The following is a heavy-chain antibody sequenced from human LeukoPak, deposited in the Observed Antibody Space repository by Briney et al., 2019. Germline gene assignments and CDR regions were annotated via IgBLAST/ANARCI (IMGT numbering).Heavy chain of an antibody. J-gene: IGHJ5*02. CDR3: ARSVWAP. V-gene: IGHV1-8*01. CDR1: GYTFTSYD. Sequence: ASVKVSCKASGYTFTSYDINWVRQATGQGLEWMGWMNPNSGNTGYAQKSHGTATMTRNTSISTAYMELSSLRSEATAVYYCARSVWAPSGQGTLVTVSS. CDR2: MNPNSGNT. D-gene: IGHD3-16*01.